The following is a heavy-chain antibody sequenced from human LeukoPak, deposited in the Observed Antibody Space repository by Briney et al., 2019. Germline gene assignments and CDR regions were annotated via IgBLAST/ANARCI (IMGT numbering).Heavy chain of an antibody. Sequence: GRSLRLSCAASGFTFDDYAMHWVRQAPGKGVEWVSGISWNRGSIVYADSVKGRFTISRDNSKNTLYLQMNSLRAEDTAVYYCAKVPVFSLTISEVVTDDAFDIWGQGTIVTVSS. V-gene: IGHV3-9*01. CDR1: GFTFDDYA. J-gene: IGHJ3*02. D-gene: IGHD3-3*01. CDR3: AKVPVFSLTISEVVTDDAFDI. CDR2: ISWNRGSI.